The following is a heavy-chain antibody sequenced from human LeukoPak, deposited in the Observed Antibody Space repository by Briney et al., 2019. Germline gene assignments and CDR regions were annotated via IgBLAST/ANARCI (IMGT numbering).Heavy chain of an antibody. D-gene: IGHD2-8*02. CDR1: GFTFSNYG. V-gene: IGHV3-30*18. Sequence: PGRSLRLSCAASGFTFSNYGMHWVRQAPGKGLEWVAVISYDGSNKYYADSVKGRLTISRDNSKNTLYLQMDSLRAEDTALYYCAKEFFGGGVYMDVWGKGTTVTVSS. CDR2: ISYDGSNK. CDR3: AKEFFGGGVYMDV. J-gene: IGHJ6*04.